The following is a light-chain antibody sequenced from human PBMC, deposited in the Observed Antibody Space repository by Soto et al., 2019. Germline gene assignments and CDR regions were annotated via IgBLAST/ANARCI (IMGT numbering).Light chain of an antibody. CDR2: GAS. Sequence: EIVMTQSPATLSVSPGERVTLSCRASQSVSSNLAWYQQKPGQAPRLLIYGASPRATGIPARFSGSGSGTEFTLTISSLQSEDFAVYYCPQYTNCPPYTFGQGTKLEIK. CDR3: PQYTNCPPYT. V-gene: IGKV3-15*01. J-gene: IGKJ2*01. CDR1: QSVSSN.